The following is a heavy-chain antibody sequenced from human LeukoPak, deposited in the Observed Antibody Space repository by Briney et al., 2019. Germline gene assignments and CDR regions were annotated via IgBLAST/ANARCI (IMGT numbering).Heavy chain of an antibody. J-gene: IGHJ5*02. CDR1: GGSFSGYY. V-gene: IGHV4-34*01. CDR2: INHSGST. CDR3: ARGPGITGSNWFDP. Sequence: PSETLSLTCAVYGGSFSGYYWSWIRQPPGKGLEWIGEINHSGSTNYNPSLKSRVTISVDTSKNQFSLKLSSVTAADTAVYYCARGPGITGSNWFDPWGQGTLVTVSS. D-gene: IGHD1-20*01.